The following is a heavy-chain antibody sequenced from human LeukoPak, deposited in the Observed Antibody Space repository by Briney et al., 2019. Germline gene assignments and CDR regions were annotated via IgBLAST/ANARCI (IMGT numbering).Heavy chain of an antibody. J-gene: IGHJ4*02. V-gene: IGHV1-69*13. CDR2: IIPILGTA. CDR3: ATKRGYSYGSPH. D-gene: IGHD5-18*01. CDR1: GGTFSSYA. Sequence: SVKVSCKASGGTFSSYAISWARQAPGQGLEWMGGIIPILGTANYAQKFQGRVTITADESTSTAYMELSSLRSEDTAVYYCATKRGYSYGSPHWGQGTLVTVSS.